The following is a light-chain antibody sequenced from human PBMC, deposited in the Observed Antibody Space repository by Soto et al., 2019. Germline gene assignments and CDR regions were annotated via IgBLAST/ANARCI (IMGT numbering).Light chain of an antibody. CDR2: DAS. CDR3: QQHNNSPLT. Sequence: EIVLTQSPATLSLSPGERATLSCRASESVSSYLAWYQQKPGQAPRLLIYDASNRATSIPARFSGSGSGTAFTLTISSLAPEDFAVYYGQQHNNSPLTFSGGTKVEIK. J-gene: IGKJ4*01. V-gene: IGKV3-11*01. CDR1: ESVSSY.